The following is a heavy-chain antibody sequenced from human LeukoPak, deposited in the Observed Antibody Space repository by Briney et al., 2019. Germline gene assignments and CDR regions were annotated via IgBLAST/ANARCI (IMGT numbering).Heavy chain of an antibody. Sequence: GASVKVSCKASGYTFTSYAMHWVRQAPGQRLEWMGWINAGNGNTKYSQKFQGRVTITRDTSASTAYMELSSLRSEDTAVYYCARDPNPRLYGDYFPGYHYGMDVWGQGTTVTVSS. V-gene: IGHV1-3*01. CDR1: GYTFTSYA. J-gene: IGHJ6*02. CDR2: INAGNGNT. D-gene: IGHD4-17*01. CDR3: ARDPNPRLYGDYFPGYHYGMDV.